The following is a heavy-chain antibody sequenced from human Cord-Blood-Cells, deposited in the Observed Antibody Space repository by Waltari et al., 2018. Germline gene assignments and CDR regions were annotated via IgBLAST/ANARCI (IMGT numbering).Heavy chain of an antibody. CDR3: ASRLGSGYDY. CDR1: GGSISSSSYY. V-gene: IGHV4-39*01. D-gene: IGHD3-3*01. CDR2: IYYSAST. Sequence: QLQLQESGPGLVKPSETLSLTCTVSGGSISSSSYYWGWIRQPPGKGLEWIGSIYYSASTYYNPSLKSRVTISVDTSKNQFSLKLSSVTAADTAVYYCASRLGSGYDYWGQGTLVTVSS. J-gene: IGHJ4*02.